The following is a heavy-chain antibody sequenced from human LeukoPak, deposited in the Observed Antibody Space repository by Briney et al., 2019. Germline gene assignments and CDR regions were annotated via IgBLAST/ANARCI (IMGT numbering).Heavy chain of an antibody. V-gene: IGHV1-2*02. Sequence: ASVKVSCKASGYTLTGYYMHWVRQAPGRGLEWMVWINPNSGGTNYAQKFQGRVTMTRDTSISTAYMELSRLRSDDTAVYYCARSPSYYDFWSGYYGFDYWGQGTLVTVSS. CDR1: GYTLTGYY. J-gene: IGHJ4*02. CDR3: ARSPSYYDFWSGYYGFDY. CDR2: INPNSGGT. D-gene: IGHD3-3*01.